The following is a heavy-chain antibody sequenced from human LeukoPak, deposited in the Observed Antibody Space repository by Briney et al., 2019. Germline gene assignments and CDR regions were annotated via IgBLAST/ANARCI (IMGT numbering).Heavy chain of an antibody. Sequence: PSETLSLTCAVYGGSFSGYYWSWIRQPPGKGLEWIGEINHSGSTNYNPTLKSRVTISVDTSKNQFSLKPSSVTAADTAVYYCARDPGYSSSWFYFQHWGQGTLVTVSS. CDR2: INHSGST. V-gene: IGHV4-34*01. CDR1: GGSFSGYY. J-gene: IGHJ1*01. CDR3: ARDPGYSSSWFYFQH. D-gene: IGHD6-13*01.